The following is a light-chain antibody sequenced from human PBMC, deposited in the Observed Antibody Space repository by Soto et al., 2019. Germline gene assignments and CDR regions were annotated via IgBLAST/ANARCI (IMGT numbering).Light chain of an antibody. CDR3: LQHNAYPWT. Sequence: DLQMTQSPSSLSASVGDRVTVTCRASHDIRSNLGWYQQRPGKAPKRLIYPASSFQSGVPSRFSGSGSGTEFTLTINNLQPEDFATYYCLQHNAYPWTFGQGTTVEIK. CDR2: PAS. CDR1: HDIRSN. V-gene: IGKV1-17*02. J-gene: IGKJ1*01.